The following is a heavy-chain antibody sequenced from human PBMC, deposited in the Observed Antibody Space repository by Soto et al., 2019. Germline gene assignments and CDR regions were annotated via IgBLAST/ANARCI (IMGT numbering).Heavy chain of an antibody. J-gene: IGHJ4*02. CDR3: AIFGYCSGGTCYSVY. CDR2: ISAYNGST. D-gene: IGHD2-15*01. Sequence: ASVKVSCKASGYTFTSYGINWVRQAPGQGLEWMGWISAYNGSTNYAQKLQGRVTLTTGTSTSTVYMELRSLRSDDTAVYYCAIFGYCSGGTCYSVYWGQGTLVTVSS. V-gene: IGHV1-18*01. CDR1: GYTFTSYG.